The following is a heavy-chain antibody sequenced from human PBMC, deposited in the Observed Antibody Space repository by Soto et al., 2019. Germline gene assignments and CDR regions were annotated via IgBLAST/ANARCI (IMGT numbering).Heavy chain of an antibody. V-gene: IGHV3-74*01. Sequence: LRLSCGASVFPFTNYWMNCVRQTPVEGLMWVSRISPDGSDVGYADSVEGRFTVSRDNAKNTLYLQMHSLRAEDTAMYYCACWGHIVPVAPSDFDRWGQGTLVTVSS. J-gene: IGHJ4*02. CDR1: VFPFTNYW. CDR2: ISPDGSDV. CDR3: ACWGHIVPVAPSDFDR. D-gene: IGHD2-8*02.